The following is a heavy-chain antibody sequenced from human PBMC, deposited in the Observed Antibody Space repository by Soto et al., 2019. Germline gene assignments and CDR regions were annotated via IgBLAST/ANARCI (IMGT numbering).Heavy chain of an antibody. Sequence: GGSLRLSCAASGFTFSSYWMHWVRQAPGKGLVWVSRINSDGSSTSYADSVKGRFTISRDNAKNTLYLQMNSLRDEDTAVYYCARDRATYYYDSSGPSDYWGQGTLVTVSS. V-gene: IGHV3-74*01. CDR2: INSDGSST. J-gene: IGHJ4*02. CDR3: ARDRATYYYDSSGPSDY. D-gene: IGHD3-22*01. CDR1: GFTFSSYW.